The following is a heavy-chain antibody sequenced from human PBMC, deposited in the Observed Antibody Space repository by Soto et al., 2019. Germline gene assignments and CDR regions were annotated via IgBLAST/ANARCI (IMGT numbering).Heavy chain of an antibody. CDR3: ARSVESGGSFPKGYYYGMDV. CDR1: GFTFSSYA. V-gene: IGHV3-30-3*01. Sequence: GGSLRLSCAASGFTFSSYAMHWVRQAPGKGLEWVAVISYDGSNKYYADSVKGRFTISRDNSKNTLYLQMNSLRAGDTAVYYCARSVESGGSFPKGYYYGMDVWGQGTTVTVSS. D-gene: IGHD2-15*01. CDR2: ISYDGSNK. J-gene: IGHJ6*02.